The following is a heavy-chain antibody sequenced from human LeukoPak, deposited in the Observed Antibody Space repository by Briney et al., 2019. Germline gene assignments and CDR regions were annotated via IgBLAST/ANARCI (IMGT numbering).Heavy chain of an antibody. Sequence: ASVKVSCEASGYTFTSYYMHWVRQAPGQGLEWMGIINPSGGSTSYTQKFQGRVTMTRDTSTSTVYMELSSLRSEDTAVYYCAREGFPPKISDFWSGLGPYYYYGMDVWGQGTTVTVSS. CDR2: INPSGGST. CDR3: AREGFPPKISDFWSGLGPYYYYGMDV. CDR1: GYTFTSYY. D-gene: IGHD3-3*01. V-gene: IGHV1-46*01. J-gene: IGHJ6*02.